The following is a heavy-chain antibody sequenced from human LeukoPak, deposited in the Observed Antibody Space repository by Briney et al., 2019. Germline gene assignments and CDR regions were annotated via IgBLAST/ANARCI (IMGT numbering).Heavy chain of an antibody. V-gene: IGHV4-34*01. CDR3: ARGPRQWLVVIDY. CDR1: GGSSSGYY. Sequence: PSETLSLTCAVYGGSSSGYYWSWIRQPPGKGLEWIGEINHSGSTNYNPSLKSRVTISVDTSKNQFSLKLSSVTAADTAVYYCARGPRQWLVVIDYWGQGTLVTVSS. D-gene: IGHD6-19*01. CDR2: INHSGST. J-gene: IGHJ4*02.